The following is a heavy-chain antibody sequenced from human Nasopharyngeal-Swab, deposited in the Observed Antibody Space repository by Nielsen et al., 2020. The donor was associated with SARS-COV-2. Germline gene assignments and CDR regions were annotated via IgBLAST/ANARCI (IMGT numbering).Heavy chain of an antibody. CDR1: GFTFSSYS. CDR2: ISSSSSYI. CDR3: AREVTIFYFDY. J-gene: IGHJ4*02. V-gene: IGHV3-21*01. D-gene: IGHD2-21*02. Sequence: GESLKISCAASGFTFSSYSMNWVRQAPGKGLEWVSSISSSSSYIYYADSVKGRFTISRDNAKNSLYLRMNSLRAEDTAVYYCAREVTIFYFDYWGQGTLVTVSS.